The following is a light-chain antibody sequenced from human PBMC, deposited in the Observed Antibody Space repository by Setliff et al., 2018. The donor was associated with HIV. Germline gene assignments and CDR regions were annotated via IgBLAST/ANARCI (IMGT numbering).Light chain of an antibody. Sequence: QSVLTQPASVSGSPGQSITTSCTGTSSDIAIYNFVSWYQHHPGKAPKLIIYDVSNRPSGVSNRFSGSKSGNTASLTISGLQAEDEADYYCSSYTSSSTLVFGTGTKVTVL. CDR2: DVS. CDR3: SSYTSSSTLV. V-gene: IGLV2-14*03. CDR1: SSDIAIYNF. J-gene: IGLJ1*01.